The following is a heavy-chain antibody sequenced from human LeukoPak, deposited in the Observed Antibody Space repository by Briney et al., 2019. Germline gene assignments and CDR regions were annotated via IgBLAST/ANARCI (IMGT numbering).Heavy chain of an antibody. CDR2: IVPIFGTA. CDR1: GGTFSSYA. J-gene: IGHJ6*02. V-gene: IGHV1-69*13. CDR3: ARGYCSSTSCYSVDERNYYYYGMDV. Sequence: SVKVSCKASGGTFSSYAISWVRQAPGQGLEWMGGIVPIFGTANYAQKFQGRVTITADESTSTAYMELSSLRSEDTAVYYCARGYCSSTSCYSVDERNYYYYGMDVWGQGTTVTVSS. D-gene: IGHD2-2*01.